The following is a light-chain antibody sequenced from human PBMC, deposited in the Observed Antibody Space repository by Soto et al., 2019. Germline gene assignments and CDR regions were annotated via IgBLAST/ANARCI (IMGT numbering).Light chain of an antibody. Sequence: QSVLTQPPSASGTPGQRVTISCSGGSSIIGANTVNWYQQLPGTAPKLLIYGHNQRPSGVPDRFSGSKSGTSASLAISGLQSEDEAIYYCAVWDDSLNGRVFGGGTKVTV. CDR1: SSIIGANT. CDR3: AVWDDSLNGRV. V-gene: IGLV1-44*01. CDR2: GHN. J-gene: IGLJ2*01.